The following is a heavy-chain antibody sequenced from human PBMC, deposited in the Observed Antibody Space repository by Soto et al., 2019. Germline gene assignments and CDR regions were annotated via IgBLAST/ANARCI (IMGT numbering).Heavy chain of an antibody. CDR1: GCSISSSSYY. CDR2: IYYSVST. V-gene: IGHV4-39*01. D-gene: IGHD3-22*01. CDR3: AGIITMIVEVPIDY. J-gene: IGHJ4*02. Sequence: QLQLQESGPGLVKPSETLSLTCTVSGCSISSSSYYWGWIRQPPGKGLEWIGSIYYSVSTYYNPSVKGPVTISIKTAKNEFVMKLSSVIAEEKAVYYCAGIITMIVEVPIDYWGEGSLVNVSS.